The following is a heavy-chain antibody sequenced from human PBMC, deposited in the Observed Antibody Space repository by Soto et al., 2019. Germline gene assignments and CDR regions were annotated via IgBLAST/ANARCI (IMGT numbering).Heavy chain of an antibody. V-gene: IGHV3-11*01. CDR2: ISSSGSTI. J-gene: IGHJ6*02. CDR1: GFTFSDYY. D-gene: IGHD4-17*01. Sequence: QVQLVESGGGLVKPGGSLRLSCAASGFTFSDYYMRWIRQAPGKGLEWVSYISSSGSTIYYADSVKGRFTISRDNAKTSLYQQMNSLRAEETSVYYRASPTVTPHYGMDVWGQGPTVTVSS. CDR3: ASPTVTPHYGMDV.